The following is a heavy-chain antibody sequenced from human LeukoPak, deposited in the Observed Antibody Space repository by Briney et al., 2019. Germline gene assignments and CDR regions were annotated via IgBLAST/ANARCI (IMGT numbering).Heavy chain of an antibody. V-gene: IGHV4-30-2*01. Sequence: SQTLSLTCAVSGGSISSGGYSWSWIRQPPGKGLEWIGYIYHSGSTYYNPSLKSRVTISVDRSKNQFSLKLSSVTAADTAVYYCARGGVANPHRFFDYWGQGTLVTVSS. D-gene: IGHD3-10*01. CDR3: ARGGVANPHRFFDY. CDR1: GGSISSGGYS. J-gene: IGHJ4*02. CDR2: IYHSGST.